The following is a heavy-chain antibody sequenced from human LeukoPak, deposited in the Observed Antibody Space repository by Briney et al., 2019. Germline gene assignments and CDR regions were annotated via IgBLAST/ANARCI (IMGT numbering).Heavy chain of an antibody. CDR2: IRTKAYGGTT. D-gene: IGHD1-26*01. Sequence: GGSLRLSCTASGFTFGDYAMSWVRQAPGKGLEWVAFIRTKAYGGTTEYAASVKGRFTISRDDSKSIAYLRMNSLKTEDTAVYYCTRRGLGSYGFDYWGQGTLVTVSS. J-gene: IGHJ4*02. V-gene: IGHV3-49*04. CDR3: TRRGLGSYGFDY. CDR1: GFTFGDYA.